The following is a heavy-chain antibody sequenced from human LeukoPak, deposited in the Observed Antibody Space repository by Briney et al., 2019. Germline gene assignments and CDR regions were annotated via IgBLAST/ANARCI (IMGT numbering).Heavy chain of an antibody. Sequence: ASVKVSCKASGFTFTSSAVQWVRQARGQHLERIGWIVVGSGNTNYAQKFQERVTITRDMSTSTAYMELSSLRSEDTAVYYCAAATYYDFWSGHPNFDYWGQGTLVTVSS. CDR3: AAATYYDFWSGHPNFDY. V-gene: IGHV1-58*01. D-gene: IGHD3-3*01. CDR1: GFTFTSSA. J-gene: IGHJ4*02. CDR2: IVVGSGNT.